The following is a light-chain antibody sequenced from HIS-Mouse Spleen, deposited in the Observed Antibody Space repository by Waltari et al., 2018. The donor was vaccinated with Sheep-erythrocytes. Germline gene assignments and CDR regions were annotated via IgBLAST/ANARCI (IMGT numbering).Light chain of an antibody. CDR2: VVS. CDR1: SSDVGGYNH. CDR3: CSYAGSYNHV. Sequence: QSALTQPRSVSGSPGQSVTISCTGTSSDVGGYNHVSWYQQHPGKAPKLMIYVVSTRPSGVPDRFSGSKSGNTASLTISGLQAEDEADYYCCSYAGSYNHVFATGTKVTVL. J-gene: IGLJ1*01. V-gene: IGLV2-11*01.